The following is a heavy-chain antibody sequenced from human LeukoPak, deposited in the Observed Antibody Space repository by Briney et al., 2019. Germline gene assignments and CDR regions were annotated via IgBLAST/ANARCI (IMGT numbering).Heavy chain of an antibody. CDR1: GFTFSSYC. CDR2: ISYDGSNK. J-gene: IGHJ4*02. V-gene: IGHV3-30*18. Sequence: GGSLRLACAASGFTFSSYCMHWVRQAPGKGLDWVAVISYDGSNKYYADSVEGRFTICRDNSKNPLYLQLNSLRGEDTAVYYCAKVKSRYFDWLLPRYDYWGQGTLVTVSS. D-gene: IGHD3-9*01. CDR3: AKVKSRYFDWLLPRYDY.